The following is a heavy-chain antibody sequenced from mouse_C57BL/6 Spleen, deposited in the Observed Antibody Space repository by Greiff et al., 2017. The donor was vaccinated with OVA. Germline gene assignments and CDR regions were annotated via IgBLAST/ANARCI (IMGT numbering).Heavy chain of an antibody. D-gene: IGHD1-1*01. V-gene: IGHV5-17*01. Sequence: EVKLMESGGGLVKPGGSLKLSCAASGFTFSDYGMHWVRQAPEKGLEWVAYISSGSSTIYYADTVKGRFTISRDNAKNTLFLQMTSLRSEDTSMCYCARDGSPFFDVWGTGTTVTVSS. CDR2: ISSGSSTI. J-gene: IGHJ1*03. CDR3: ARDGSPFFDV. CDR1: GFTFSDYG.